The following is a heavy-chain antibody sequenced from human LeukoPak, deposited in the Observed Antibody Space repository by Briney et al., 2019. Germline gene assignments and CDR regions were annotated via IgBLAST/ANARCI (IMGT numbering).Heavy chain of an antibody. CDR2: INYSGST. Sequence: SETLSLTCAIYSECFSGYFWSWIRPPPGKGLEWIGEINYSGSTNYNPSLKSRVTISVDTSKNQFSLKLSSVTAADTAVYYCARSWAYALGYYYYMDVWGKGTTVTVSS. V-gene: IGHV4-34*01. D-gene: IGHD2-2*01. CDR1: SECFSGYF. J-gene: IGHJ6*03. CDR3: ARSWAYALGYYYYMDV.